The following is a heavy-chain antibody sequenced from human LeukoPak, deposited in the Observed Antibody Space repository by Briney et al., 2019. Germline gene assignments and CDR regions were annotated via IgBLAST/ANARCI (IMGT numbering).Heavy chain of an antibody. V-gene: IGHV3-23*01. CDR2: VSGSGDRM. Sequence: GSLRLSCAASGFTSSSYALNWVRQAPGKGLEWVATVSGSGDRMYHADSVKGRFTISRDNSKNTIYLQMNSLRAEDTALYYCAKAAAAPGFDFWGQGTLVTVSS. D-gene: IGHD6-13*01. CDR3: AKAAAAPGFDF. J-gene: IGHJ4*02. CDR1: GFTSSSYA.